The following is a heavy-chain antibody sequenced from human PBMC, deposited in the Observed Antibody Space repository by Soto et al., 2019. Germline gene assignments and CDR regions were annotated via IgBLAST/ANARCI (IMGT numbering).Heavy chain of an antibody. D-gene: IGHD3-22*01. CDR3: ARVSYDSSGYYYGFDY. J-gene: IGHJ4*02. Sequence: QVQLQESGPGLVKPSLTLSLTCTVSGGSISSGGYYGSWIRQHPGKGLEWIGYIYYSGSTYYNPSLKSRVTISVDTSKNQFSLKLSSVTAADTAVYYCARVSYDSSGYYYGFDYWGQGTLVTVSS. CDR1: GGSISSGGYY. CDR2: IYYSGST. V-gene: IGHV4-31*03.